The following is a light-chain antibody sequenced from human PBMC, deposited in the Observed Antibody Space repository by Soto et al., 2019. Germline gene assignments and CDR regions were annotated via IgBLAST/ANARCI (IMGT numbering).Light chain of an antibody. CDR2: AST. CDR3: QQTYSAPIT. V-gene: IGKV1-39*01. J-gene: IGKJ5*01. Sequence: DIQMTQSPSALSASIGDRVTITCRASEIISSYLNWYQQKPGKVPKLLIYASTNLQSGVPSRVSGWGAGTDFTLTIRNLQPEDFATYFCQQTYSAPITFGQGTRLE. CDR1: EIISSY.